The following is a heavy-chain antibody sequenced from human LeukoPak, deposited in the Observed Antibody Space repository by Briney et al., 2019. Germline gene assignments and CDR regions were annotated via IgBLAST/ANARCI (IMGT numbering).Heavy chain of an antibody. D-gene: IGHD1-14*01. J-gene: IGHJ4*02. V-gene: IGHV4-59*08. CDR1: GGSVSSYY. CDR3: ARHGTISSESYFDY. Sequence: SETLSLTCSVSGGSVSSYYWSWIRQSPGKGLEWIGYIHNSGRTNYNPSLKSRVTGFVDTSKNQVSLRLSSVTAADTAVYYCARHGTISSESYFDYWGQGSLVTVSS. CDR2: IHNSGRT.